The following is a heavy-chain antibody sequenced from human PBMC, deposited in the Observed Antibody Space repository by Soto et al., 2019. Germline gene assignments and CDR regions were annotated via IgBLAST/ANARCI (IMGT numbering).Heavy chain of an antibody. D-gene: IGHD3-22*01. V-gene: IGHV5-51*01. CDR3: VRPDSSGYYSY. Sequence: GESLKISCKGSGYTFTSSWIGWVRQMPGKGLEWMGIIYPDNSDTRYSPSFQGQVTISVDKSIRTAYLQWRSLKASDTAMYYCVRPDSSGYYSYWGQGTLVTVSS. CDR1: GYTFTSSW. J-gene: IGHJ4*02. CDR2: IYPDNSDT.